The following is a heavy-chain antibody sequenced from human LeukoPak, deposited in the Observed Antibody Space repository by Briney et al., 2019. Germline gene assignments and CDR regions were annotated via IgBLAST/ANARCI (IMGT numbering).Heavy chain of an antibody. V-gene: IGHV4-59*08. CDR1: GGSISSYY. Sequence: SETLSLTCTVSGGSISSYYWSWIRQPPGKGLEWIGYIYYSGSTNYNPSLKSRVTISVDTSKNQFSLKLSSVTAADTAVYYCARTTTVTHAFDIWGQGTMVTVSS. J-gene: IGHJ3*02. CDR3: ARTTTVTHAFDI. CDR2: IYYSGST. D-gene: IGHD4-11*01.